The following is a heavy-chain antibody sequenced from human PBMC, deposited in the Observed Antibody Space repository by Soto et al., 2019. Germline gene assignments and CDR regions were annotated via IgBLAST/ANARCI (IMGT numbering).Heavy chain of an antibody. D-gene: IGHD4-17*01. Sequence: PGGSLRLSCAASGFTFSSYGMHWVRQAPGKGLEWVAVISYDGSNKYYADSVKGRFTISRDNSKNTLYLQMNSLRAEDTAVYYCAKEGAYDYGDYGPDWYFDLWGRGTLVTVSS. CDR1: GFTFSSYG. CDR2: ISYDGSNK. J-gene: IGHJ2*01. CDR3: AKEGAYDYGDYGPDWYFDL. V-gene: IGHV3-30*18.